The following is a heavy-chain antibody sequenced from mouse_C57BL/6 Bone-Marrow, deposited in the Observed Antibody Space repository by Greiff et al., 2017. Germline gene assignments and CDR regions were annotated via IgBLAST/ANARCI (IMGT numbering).Heavy chain of an antibody. CDR2: IYPGGGYT. V-gene: IGHV1-63*01. J-gene: IGHJ2*01. CDR3: ARRDFYFDY. Sequence: VQRVESGAELVRPGTSVKMSCKASGYTFTNYWIGWAKQRPGHGLEWIGDIYPGGGYTNYNEKFKGKATLTADKSSSTAYMQFSSLTSEDSAIYYCARRDFYFDYWGQGTTLTVSS. CDR1: GYTFTNYW.